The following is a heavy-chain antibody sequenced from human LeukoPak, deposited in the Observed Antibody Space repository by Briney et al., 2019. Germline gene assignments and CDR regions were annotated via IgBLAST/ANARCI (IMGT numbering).Heavy chain of an antibody. J-gene: IGHJ6*02. CDR3: ARGVAATASDHYYYGMDV. V-gene: IGHV1-69*04. Sequence: GASVKVSCKASGYTFTSYYMHWVRQAPGQGLEWMGRIIPILGIANYAQKFQGRVTITADKSTSTAYMELSSLRSEDTAVYYCARGVAATASDHYYYGMDVWGQGTTVTVSS. D-gene: IGHD2-15*01. CDR2: IIPILGIA. CDR1: GYTFTSYY.